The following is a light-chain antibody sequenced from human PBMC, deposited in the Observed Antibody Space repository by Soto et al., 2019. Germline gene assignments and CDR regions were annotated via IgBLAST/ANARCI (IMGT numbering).Light chain of an antibody. CDR3: NSFTTTTTYV. J-gene: IGLJ1*01. V-gene: IGLV2-14*03. CDR2: DVS. CDR1: SSDVGGFDH. Sequence: QSALTQPASVSGSPGQSITISCTGASSDVGGFDHVSWYQQHPGKVPRLLIYDVSSRPSGVSDRFSGSKSGNTASLTISGLQAEDEADSSCNSFTTTTTYVFGTGTKVTVL.